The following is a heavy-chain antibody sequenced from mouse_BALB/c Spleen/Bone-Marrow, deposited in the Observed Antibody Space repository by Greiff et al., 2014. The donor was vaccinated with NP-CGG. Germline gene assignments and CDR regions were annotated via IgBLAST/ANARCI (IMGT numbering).Heavy chain of an antibody. CDR2: IDPGTGRT. Sequence: QVQLQQSGAELVKPGASVKLSCKASGYTLTSYWMHWVKQRPGQGLEWIGEIDPGTGRTDYNKKFKSRATLTVDKSSSTAYMHLSSLTAGDSAVYYCARKNGYDYWGQGTTLTVSA. V-gene: IGHV1S81*02. J-gene: IGHJ2*01. D-gene: IGHD2-2*01. CDR1: GYTLTSYW. CDR3: ARKNGYDY.